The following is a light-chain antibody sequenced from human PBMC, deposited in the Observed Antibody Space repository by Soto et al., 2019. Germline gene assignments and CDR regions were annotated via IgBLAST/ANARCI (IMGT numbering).Light chain of an antibody. Sequence: DIQMTQSPSTLSASVGDRVTITCRASQSINNWLAWYQQKPGKVPKVLIFDASVLEGGVPSRFSGSGSGTEFTLTISSLQPDDFATYYCQQFISYPLTFGGGTKVEIK. J-gene: IGKJ4*01. CDR2: DAS. V-gene: IGKV1-5*01. CDR1: QSINNW. CDR3: QQFISYPLT.